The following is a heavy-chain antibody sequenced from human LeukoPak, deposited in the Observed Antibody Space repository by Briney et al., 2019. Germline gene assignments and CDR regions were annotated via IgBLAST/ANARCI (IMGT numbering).Heavy chain of an antibody. CDR2: INGDGSST. CDR3: GRSLEE. J-gene: IGHJ1*01. CDR1: GFTFSSNS. V-gene: IGHV3-74*01. Sequence: PGGSLRLSCAASGFTFSSNSMHWIRQAPGKGLVWVSRINGDGSSTNYADSVKGRFTISRDNAKNTLFLQMNSLRAEDMALYYCGRSLEEWGQGTLVTVSS. D-gene: IGHD5-24*01.